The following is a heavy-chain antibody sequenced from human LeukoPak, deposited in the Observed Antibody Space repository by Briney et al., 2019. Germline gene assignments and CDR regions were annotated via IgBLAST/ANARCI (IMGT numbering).Heavy chain of an antibody. V-gene: IGHV3-48*03. J-gene: IGHJ6*04. CDR3: ARENTVTRTSYYYYGMDV. CDR1: GFTFSSYE. Sequence: GGSLRLSCAASGFTFSSYEMNWVRQAPGKGLEWVSYSSSSGSTIYYADSVKGRLTISRDNAKNSLYLQMNSLRAEDTAVYYCARENTVTRTSYYYYGMDVWGKGTTVTVSS. CDR2: SSSSGSTI. D-gene: IGHD4-17*01.